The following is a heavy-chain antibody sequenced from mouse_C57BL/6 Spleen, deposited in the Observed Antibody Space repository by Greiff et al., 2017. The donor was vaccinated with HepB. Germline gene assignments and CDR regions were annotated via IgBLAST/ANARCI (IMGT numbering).Heavy chain of an antibody. J-gene: IGHJ2*01. CDR2: IDPSDSYT. Sequence: QVQLQQPGAELVRPGTSVKLSCKASGYTFTSYWMHWVKQRPGQGLEWIGVIDPSDSYTNYNQKFKGKATLTVDTSSSTAYMQLSSLTSEDSAVYYCAREKTAQVSYFDYWGQGTTLTVSS. CDR1: GYTFTSYW. V-gene: IGHV1-59*01. CDR3: AREKTAQVSYFDY. D-gene: IGHD3-2*02.